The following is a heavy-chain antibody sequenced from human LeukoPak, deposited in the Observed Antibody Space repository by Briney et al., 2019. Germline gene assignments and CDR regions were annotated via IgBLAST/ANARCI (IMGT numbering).Heavy chain of an antibody. CDR2: ISAYNGNT. D-gene: IGHD6-13*01. CDR1: GYTFTSYG. Sequence: ASVKVSCKASGYTFTSYGISWVRQAPGQGLEWMGWISAYNGNTNYAQKFQGRVTMTRDTSTSTVYMELSSLRSEDTAVYYCAREFAAAGLYNWFDPWGQGTLVTVSS. V-gene: IGHV1-18*01. J-gene: IGHJ5*02. CDR3: AREFAAAGLYNWFDP.